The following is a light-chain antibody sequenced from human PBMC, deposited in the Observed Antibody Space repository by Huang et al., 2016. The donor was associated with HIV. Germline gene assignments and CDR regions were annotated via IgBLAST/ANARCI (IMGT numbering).Light chain of an antibody. J-gene: IGKJ1*01. CDR1: QSINSY. V-gene: IGKV1-39*01. CDR2: AAS. CDR3: QQSYSTPPT. Sequence: DIQMTQSPSSLSSSVGDRVTITCRASQSINSYLNWYQQKPGKAPKRLIHAASSLQSGVPSRFSGSGSGTDFTLTISSLQPEDFATYYCQQSYSTPPTFGQGTKVEIK.